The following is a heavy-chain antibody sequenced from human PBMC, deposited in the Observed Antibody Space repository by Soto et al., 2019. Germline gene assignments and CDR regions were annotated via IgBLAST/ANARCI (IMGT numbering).Heavy chain of an antibody. J-gene: IGHJ6*02. Sequence: GGSLRLSCAASGFTFSSYSMNWVRQAPGKGLEWVSSISSSSSYIYYADSVKGRFTISRDNAKNSLYLQMNSLRAEDTAVYYCARDGGLFYYYYGMDVWGQGXTVTVSS. CDR1: GFTFSSYS. D-gene: IGHD3-22*01. CDR3: ARDGGLFYYYYGMDV. V-gene: IGHV3-21*01. CDR2: ISSSSSYI.